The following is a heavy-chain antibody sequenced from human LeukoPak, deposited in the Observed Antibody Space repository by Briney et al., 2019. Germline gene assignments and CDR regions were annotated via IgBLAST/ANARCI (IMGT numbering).Heavy chain of an antibody. V-gene: IGHV4-4*02. D-gene: IGHD6-13*01. CDR1: GGSISSSNW. J-gene: IGHJ4*02. Sequence: SEALSLTCAVSGGSISSSNWWSWVRQPPGKGLEWIGEIYHSGSTYYNPSLKSRVTISVDTSKNQFSLKLSSVTAADTAVYYWAREEEGIGSYWGQGTLVTVSS. CDR3: AREEEGIGSY. CDR2: IYHSGST.